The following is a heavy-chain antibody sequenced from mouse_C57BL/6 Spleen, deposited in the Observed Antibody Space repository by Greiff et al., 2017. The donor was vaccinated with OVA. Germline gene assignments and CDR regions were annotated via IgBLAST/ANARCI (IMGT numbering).Heavy chain of an antibody. CDR1: GFTFSDYY. J-gene: IGHJ1*03. V-gene: IGHV5-16*01. CDR3: ARDRRQLRLRYFDV. CDR2: INYDGSST. D-gene: IGHD3-2*02. Sequence: EVKLVESEGGLVQPGSSMKLSCTASGFTFSDYYMAWVRQVPEKGLEWVANINYDGSSTYYLDSLKSRFIISRDNAKNILYLQMSSLKSEDTATYYCARDRRQLRLRYFDVWGTGTTVTVSS.